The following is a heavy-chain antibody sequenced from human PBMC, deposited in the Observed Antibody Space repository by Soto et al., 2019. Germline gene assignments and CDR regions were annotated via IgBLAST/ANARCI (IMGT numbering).Heavy chain of an antibody. V-gene: IGHV3-30*18. Sequence: SLRLPCAASGFTFSSYGMHWVRQAPGKGLEWVAVISYDGSNKYYADSVKGRFTISRDNSKNTLYLQMNSLRAEDTAVYYCAKTLATATLFYLYYSYGMDGWGQGTTVTVS. CDR1: GFTFSSYG. CDR3: AKTLATATLFYLYYSYGMDG. CDR2: ISYDGSNK. J-gene: IGHJ6*02. D-gene: IGHD4-17*01.